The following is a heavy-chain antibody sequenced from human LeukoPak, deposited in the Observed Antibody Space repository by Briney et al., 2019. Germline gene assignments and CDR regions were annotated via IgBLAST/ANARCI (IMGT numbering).Heavy chain of an antibody. CDR2: MNPNSGNT. Sequence: GASVKVSCKASGYTFTSYDINWVRQATGQGLERMGWMNPNSGNTGYAQKFQGRVTMTRNTSISTAYMELSSLRSEDTAVYYRASYSSGWYGDNWFDPWGQGTLVTVSS. D-gene: IGHD6-19*01. CDR1: GYTFTSYD. CDR3: ASYSSGWYGDNWFDP. V-gene: IGHV1-8*01. J-gene: IGHJ5*02.